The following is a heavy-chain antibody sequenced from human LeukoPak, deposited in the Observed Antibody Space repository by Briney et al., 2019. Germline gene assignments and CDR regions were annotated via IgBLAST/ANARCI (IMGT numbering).Heavy chain of an antibody. V-gene: IGHV3-23*01. CDR1: GITLSNYG. CDR2: ISGSGGGT. CDR3: AKRGVVIRVILVGFHKEAYYFDS. D-gene: IGHD3-22*01. Sequence: GGSLRLSCVVSGITLSNYGMSWVRQAPGKGLEWVAGISGSGGGTQYADSVKGRFTISRDNRKNTLYPQMNSLRAEDTAMYFCAKRGVVIRVILVGFHKEAYYFDSWGQGALVTVSS. J-gene: IGHJ4*02.